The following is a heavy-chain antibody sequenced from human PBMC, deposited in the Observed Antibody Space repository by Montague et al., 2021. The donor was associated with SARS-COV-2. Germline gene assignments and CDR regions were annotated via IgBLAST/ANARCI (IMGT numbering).Heavy chain of an antibody. D-gene: IGHD1-1*01. Sequence: SETLSLTCSVSGGSISSRSHYWGWIRQPPGKGLKCVGSIYYIGTTFYNPSLKSRLAISIDTSKNQFSLKVTSVTAADTGVYYCARGATTGPGIWFDPWGQGTLVTVSS. J-gene: IGHJ5*02. CDR1: GGSISSRSHY. V-gene: IGHV4-39*01. CDR2: IYYIGTT. CDR3: ARGATTGPGIWFDP.